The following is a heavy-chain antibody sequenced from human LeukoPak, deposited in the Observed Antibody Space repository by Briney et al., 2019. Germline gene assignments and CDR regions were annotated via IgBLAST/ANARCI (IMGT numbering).Heavy chain of an antibody. J-gene: IGHJ4*02. CDR1: GFSFNSQA. Sequence: GGSLRLSCAVSGFSFNSQAMSWVRQAPGKGLEWVSGISAGGSTTQYADSVKGRFTISRDYSKNTLLLQVNSLRAEDTAVYYCAKQWLVPYFDYWGQGTLVTVSS. V-gene: IGHV3-23*01. CDR3: AKQWLVPYFDY. CDR2: ISAGGSTT. D-gene: IGHD6-19*01.